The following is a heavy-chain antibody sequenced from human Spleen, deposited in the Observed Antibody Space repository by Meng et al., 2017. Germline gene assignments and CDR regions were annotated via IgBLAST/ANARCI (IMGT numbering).Heavy chain of an antibody. Sequence: VELRQSGPAVQRPGASVKVSCKSSGYTFAAYLIQWVRQAPGQGLEWMGRIDPKSHNTHYAQKFQGRVTMTRDTSISTAYMELSGLRSDDTAVYYCARDEDISAAGYLLGDYWGQGTLVTVSS. CDR2: IDPKSHNT. D-gene: IGHD6-13*01. CDR1: GYTFAAYL. J-gene: IGHJ4*02. CDR3: ARDEDISAAGYLLGDY. V-gene: IGHV1-2*06.